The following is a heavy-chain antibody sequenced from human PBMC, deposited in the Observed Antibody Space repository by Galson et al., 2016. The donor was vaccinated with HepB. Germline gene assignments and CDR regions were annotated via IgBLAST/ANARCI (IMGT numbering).Heavy chain of an antibody. CDR2: FDPEDGVT. V-gene: IGHV1-24*01. CDR1: GYTLTELS. J-gene: IGHJ6*02. D-gene: IGHD5-12*01. CDR3: ATGLPSRGYSGYVSYRYFGMEV. Sequence: SVKVSCKVSGYTLTELSIHWVRQAPGKGLEWMGGFDPEDGVTTYTQKFQGRFTMTEDTSTDTAYMELSSLISEDTAVYYCATGLPSRGYSGYVSYRYFGMEVWGQGATVTVSS.